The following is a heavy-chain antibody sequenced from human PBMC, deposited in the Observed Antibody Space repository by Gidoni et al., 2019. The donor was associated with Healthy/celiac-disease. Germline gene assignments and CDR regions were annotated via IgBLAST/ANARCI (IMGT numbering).Heavy chain of an antibody. J-gene: IGHJ2*01. Sequence: QVQLVQSGAEVKKPGSSVKVSCKASGGTFSSSAISWVRQAPGQGLEWRGGIIPIFGTANYAQKSQGRVTITADESTSTAYMELSSLRSEDTAVYYCARTFTDSSSWYPQGFYWYFDLWGRGTLVTVSS. CDR3: ARTFTDSSSWYPQGFYWYFDL. D-gene: IGHD6-13*01. V-gene: IGHV1-69*01. CDR2: IIPIFGTA. CDR1: GGTFSSSA.